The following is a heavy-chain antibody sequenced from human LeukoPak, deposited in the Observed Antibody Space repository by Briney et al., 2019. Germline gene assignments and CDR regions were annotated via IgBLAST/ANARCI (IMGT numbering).Heavy chain of an antibody. CDR3: ARVIHKQYYYYYMDV. Sequence: ASVKVSCKASGYTFTGYYMHWVRQAPGQGLEWMGWINPNSGGTNYAQKFQGRVTITRNTSISTAYMELSSLRSEDTAVYYCARVIHKQYYYYYMDVWGKGTTVTVSS. CDR2: INPNSGGT. CDR1: GYTFTGYY. J-gene: IGHJ6*03. D-gene: IGHD1/OR15-1a*01. V-gene: IGHV1-2*02.